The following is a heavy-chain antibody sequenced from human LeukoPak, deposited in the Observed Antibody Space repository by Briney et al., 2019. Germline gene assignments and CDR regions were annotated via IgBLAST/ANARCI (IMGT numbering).Heavy chain of an antibody. Sequence: GASVKVSCRTSGYTFSSYGFSWLRLAPGQGLEWPGWISGYNGDTNYAQRFQDRVTMTTDTSTRTVYMELRSLRSDDTAVYYCARDNGHKGVDYWGQGTLVTVSS. V-gene: IGHV1-18*01. J-gene: IGHJ4*02. CDR2: ISGYNGDT. CDR3: ARDNGHKGVDY. D-gene: IGHD2-8*01. CDR1: GYTFSSYG.